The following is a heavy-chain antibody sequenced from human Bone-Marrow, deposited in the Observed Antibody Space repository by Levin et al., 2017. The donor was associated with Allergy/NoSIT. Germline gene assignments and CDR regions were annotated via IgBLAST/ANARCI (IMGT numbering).Heavy chain of an antibody. CDR3: ARDGTSTFFGVVILFYYGLDV. CDR1: GYTFTDHN. V-gene: IGHV1-2*06. D-gene: IGHD3-3*01. CDR2: INPNNGDT. Sequence: GESLKISCKTSGYTFTDHNLHWVRQAPGQGLEWLGRINPNNGDTNYAQKFRDRVTMTRNSSIETAYMELHSLTSEDTAVYFCARDGTSTFFGVVILFYYGLDVWGQGTTVIVSS. J-gene: IGHJ6*02.